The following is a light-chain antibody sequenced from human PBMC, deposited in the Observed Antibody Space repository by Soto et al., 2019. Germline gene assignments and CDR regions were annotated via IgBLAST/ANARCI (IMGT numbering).Light chain of an antibody. V-gene: IGLV7-46*01. CDR3: LLSYSGARPL. CDR1: TGAVTSGHY. Sequence: QTVVTQEPSLTVSPGGTVTLTCGSSTGAVTSGHYPYWFQQKPGQAPRTLIYDTSNKHSWTPARFPGSLLGGKAALTLSGAQPEDEAEYYCLLSYSGARPLFGGGTKLTVL. J-gene: IGLJ2*01. CDR2: DTS.